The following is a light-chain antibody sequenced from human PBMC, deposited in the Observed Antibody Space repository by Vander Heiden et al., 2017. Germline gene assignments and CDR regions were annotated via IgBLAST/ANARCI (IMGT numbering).Light chain of an antibody. CDR3: QQCYATPYT. V-gene: IGKV4-1*01. CDR2: WAS. Sequence: DIILTQSPDSLAVSLGERATINCKSSQSLLYGSNDKNSLAWYQQKPGHPPRLLIFWASTRESGVPDRFSGSGSGTDFTLTINSLQAEDVAVYYCQQCYATPYTFGQGTKLEIK. CDR1: QSLLYGSNDKNS. J-gene: IGKJ2*01.